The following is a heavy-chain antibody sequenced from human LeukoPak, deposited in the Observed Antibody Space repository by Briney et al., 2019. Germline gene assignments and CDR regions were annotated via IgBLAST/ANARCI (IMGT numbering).Heavy chain of an antibody. Sequence: PGGSLRLSCAASGFIFSDYGMHWVRQAPGKGLEWVAFIRYDGSNKYYLDSVKGRFTISRDSSKNTLYLQMNSLRAEDTAVYYCAEEGTASKPSDLDYWGQGTLVTVSS. V-gene: IGHV3-30*02. D-gene: IGHD1/OR15-1a*01. CDR3: AEEGTASKPSDLDY. J-gene: IGHJ4*02. CDR2: IRYDGSNK. CDR1: GFIFSDYG.